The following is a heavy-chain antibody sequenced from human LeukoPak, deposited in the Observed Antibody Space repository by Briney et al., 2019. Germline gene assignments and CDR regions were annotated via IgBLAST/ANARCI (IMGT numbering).Heavy chain of an antibody. CDR2: ISGRGGST. CDR1: GFTFSSYA. V-gene: IGHV3-23*01. D-gene: IGHD3-16*01. CDR3: AKGPSVLNYADS. Sequence: GGSLRLSCAASGFTFSSYAMSWVRQAPGKGLEWVSVISGRGGSTYYADSVKGRFTISRDNCKNTLYLQMNSLRAVDTAVYYCAKGPSVLNYADSWGQGTLVTVSS. J-gene: IGHJ4*02.